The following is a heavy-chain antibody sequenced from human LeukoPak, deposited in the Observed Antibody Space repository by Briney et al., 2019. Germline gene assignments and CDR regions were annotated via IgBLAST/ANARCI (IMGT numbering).Heavy chain of an antibody. CDR2: IWYDGSNK. CDR1: GFTFSSYG. CDR3: AKESRREYSSSWPDY. Sequence: GRSLRLSCAASGFTFSSYGMHWVRQAPGKGLEWVAVIWYDGSNKYYADSVKGRFTISRDNSKNTLYLQMNSLRAEDTAVYYCAKESRREYSSSWPDYWGQGTLVTVSP. D-gene: IGHD6-13*01. V-gene: IGHV3-33*06. J-gene: IGHJ4*02.